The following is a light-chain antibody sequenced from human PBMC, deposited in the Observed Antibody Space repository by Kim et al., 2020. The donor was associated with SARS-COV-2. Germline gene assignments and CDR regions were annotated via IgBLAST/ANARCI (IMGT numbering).Light chain of an antibody. V-gene: IGLV3-21*04. CDR2: YDT. J-gene: IGLJ3*02. CDR3: QVWDRSTNRV. CDR1: NIGSKS. Sequence: SYELTQPPSLSVAPGKTARITCGGDNIGSKSVHWYQQKPGQAPVVVIFYDTGRPSWVPERFSGSNSGDTATLTISWVEAGDEADYYCQVWDRSTNRVFGGGTQLTVL.